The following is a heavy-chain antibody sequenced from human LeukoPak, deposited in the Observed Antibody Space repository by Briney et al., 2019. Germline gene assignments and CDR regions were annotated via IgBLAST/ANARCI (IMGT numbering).Heavy chain of an antibody. CDR3: AKDSAVYYYDTSGYYFDY. J-gene: IGHJ4*02. Sequence: GRSLRLSCAASGFTFDDYAMHWVRQAPGKGVEWVSGISWNSGSIGYADSVKGRFTISRDNAKNSLYLQMNSLRAEDTALYYCAKDSAVYYYDTSGYYFDYWGQGTLVTVSS. CDR1: GFTFDDYA. D-gene: IGHD3-22*01. CDR2: ISWNSGSI. V-gene: IGHV3-9*01.